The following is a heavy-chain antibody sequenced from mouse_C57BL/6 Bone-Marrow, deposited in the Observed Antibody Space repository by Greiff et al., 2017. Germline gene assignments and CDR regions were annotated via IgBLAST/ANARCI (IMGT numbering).Heavy chain of an antibody. V-gene: IGHV14-4*01. CDR2: IDPENGDT. D-gene: IGHD2-4*01. CDR1: GFNIKDDY. J-gene: IGHJ2*01. Sequence: VQLQQSGAELVRPGASVKLSCTASGFNIKDDYMHWVKQRPEQGLEWIGWIDPENGDTEYASKFQGKATITADTSSNTADLQLSSLTSEDTAVYYCTMGLFDYWGQGTTLTVSS. CDR3: TMGLFDY.